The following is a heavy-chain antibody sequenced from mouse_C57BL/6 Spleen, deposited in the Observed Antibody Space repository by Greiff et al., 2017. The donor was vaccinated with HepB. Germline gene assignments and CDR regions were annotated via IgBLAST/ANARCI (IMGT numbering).Heavy chain of an antibody. D-gene: IGHD3-2*02. CDR1: GYTFTSYW. CDR3: ARLKTAQATPFDY. V-gene: IGHV1-59*01. CDR2: IDPSDSYT. J-gene: IGHJ2*01. Sequence: VQLQQPGAELVRPGTSVKLSCKASGYTFTSYWMHWVKQRPGQGLEWIGVIDPSDSYTNYNQKFKGKATLTVDTSSSTAYMQLSSLTSEDSAVYYCARLKTAQATPFDYWGQGTTLTVSS.